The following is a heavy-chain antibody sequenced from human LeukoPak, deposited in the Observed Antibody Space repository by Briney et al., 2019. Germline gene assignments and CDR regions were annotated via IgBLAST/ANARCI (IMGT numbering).Heavy chain of an antibody. CDR3: AGGNYDYSNSLDAFDI. CDR1: GGSISSYY. J-gene: IGHJ3*02. D-gene: IGHD4-11*01. CDR2: IYYSGST. V-gene: IGHV4-59*01. Sequence: PSETLSLTCTVSGGSISSYYWSWIRQPPGKGLEWIGYIYYSGSTNYNPSLKSRVTISVDTSKNQFSLKLSSVTAAGTAVYYCAGGNYDYSNSLDAFDIWGQGTMVTVSS.